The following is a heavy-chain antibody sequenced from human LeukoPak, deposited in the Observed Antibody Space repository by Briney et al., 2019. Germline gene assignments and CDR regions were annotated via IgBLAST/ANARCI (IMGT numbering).Heavy chain of an antibody. CDR2: ISGTSSYI. Sequence: NPGGSLRLSCAASGFTFSSYSMNWVRQAPGKGLEWVSFISGTSSYIYYADSVKGRFTISRDNAKNSLYLQMNSLRAEDTAVYYCARVLRYCSGGNCYSGGLGYMDVWGKGTTVTISS. D-gene: IGHD2-15*01. CDR3: ARVLRYCSGGNCYSGGLGYMDV. CDR1: GFTFSSYS. J-gene: IGHJ6*03. V-gene: IGHV3-21*04.